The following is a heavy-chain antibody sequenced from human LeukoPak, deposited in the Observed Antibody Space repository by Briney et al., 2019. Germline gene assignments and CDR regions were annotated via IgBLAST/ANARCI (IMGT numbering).Heavy chain of an antibody. J-gene: IGHJ4*02. V-gene: IGHV4-59*01. CDR1: GGSISSYY. CDR3: ARTMEAEVGEYFDY. CDR2: IYYSGST. Sequence: PSETLSLTCTVSGGSISSYYWSWIRQPPGKGLEWIGYIYYSGSTNYNPSLKSQVTISVDTSKNQFSLKLSSVTAADTAVYYCARTMEAEVGEYFDYWGQGTLVTVSS. D-gene: IGHD3-10*01.